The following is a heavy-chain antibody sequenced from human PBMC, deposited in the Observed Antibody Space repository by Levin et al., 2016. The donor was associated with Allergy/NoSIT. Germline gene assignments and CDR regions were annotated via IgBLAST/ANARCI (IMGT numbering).Heavy chain of an antibody. CDR3: ARCFEDRGVIDVFAYYYAMDV. CDR2: IIPIFGIT. D-gene: IGHD2-8*02. J-gene: IGHJ6*02. Sequence: WVRQAPGQGLEWMGGIIPIFGITNYAQKFQGRVTITADKSTSTAYMELSSLRSEDTAVYYCARCFEDRGVIDVFAYYYAMDVWGQGTTVTVSS. V-gene: IGHV1-69*17.